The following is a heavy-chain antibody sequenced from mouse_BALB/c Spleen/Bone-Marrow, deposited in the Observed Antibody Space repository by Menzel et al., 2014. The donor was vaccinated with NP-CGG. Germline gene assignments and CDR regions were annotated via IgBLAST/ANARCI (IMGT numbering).Heavy chain of an antibody. CDR3: AKNCYYGYVAY. V-gene: IGHV4-1*02. Sequence: EVHLVESGGGLVQPGGSLKLSCAASGFDFSRYWMTWVRQAPGKGLEWIGEINPDSSTINYAPSLKDKFIISRDNARNTLYLQMSKVRSEDTTPYCCAKNCYYGYVAYWGQGTLVTVSA. J-gene: IGHJ3*01. D-gene: IGHD1-2*01. CDR1: GFDFSRYW. CDR2: INPDSSTI.